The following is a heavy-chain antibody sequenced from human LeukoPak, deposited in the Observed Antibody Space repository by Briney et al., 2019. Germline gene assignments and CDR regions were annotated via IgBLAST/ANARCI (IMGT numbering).Heavy chain of an antibody. CDR3: ANLGLRTLVLT. CDR2: ISPDGSAK. D-gene: IGHD7-27*01. Sequence: PGGSLRFSCAVSEFTFSAYSMHWVRQAPGKGLEWVAVISPDGSAKYYADSVKGRFTISRDNSRNTMYLQMSSLRVEDTAVYYCANLGLRTLVLTWGQGTLVTVSS. J-gene: IGHJ5*02. CDR1: EFTFSAYS. V-gene: IGHV3-30-3*01.